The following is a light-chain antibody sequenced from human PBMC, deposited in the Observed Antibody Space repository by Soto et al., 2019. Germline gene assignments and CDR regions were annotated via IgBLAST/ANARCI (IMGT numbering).Light chain of an antibody. Sequence: QSALKQPASVSGSPGQSITISCTGTSSDVGGYNYVSWYQQHPGKAPKLMIYDVSNRPSGVSNRFSGSESGNTASLTISGLQAEDEADYYCCSYTSSSTFVFGSGTKVTVL. CDR1: SSDVGGYNY. V-gene: IGLV2-14*01. CDR3: CSYTSSSTFV. CDR2: DVS. J-gene: IGLJ1*01.